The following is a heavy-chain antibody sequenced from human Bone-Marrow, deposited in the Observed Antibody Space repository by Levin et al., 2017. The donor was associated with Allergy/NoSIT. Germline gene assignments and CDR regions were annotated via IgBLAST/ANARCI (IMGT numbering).Heavy chain of an antibody. CDR2: IYSGGST. D-gene: IGHD5-18*01. CDR1: GFIVSNNQ. CDR3: ARKTDTFMVTGDF. V-gene: IGHV3-66*01. Sequence: PAASVKVSCAASGFIVSNNQMTWVRQAPGKGPEWVSIIYSGGSTYYADSVKGRFTISRDSSKNTLYLQMNSLRAEDTAVYYCARKTDTFMVTGDFWGQGTLVTVSS. J-gene: IGHJ4*02.